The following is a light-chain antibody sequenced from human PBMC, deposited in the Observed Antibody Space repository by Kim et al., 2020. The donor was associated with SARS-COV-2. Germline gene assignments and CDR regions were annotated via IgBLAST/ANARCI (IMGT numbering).Light chain of an antibody. CDR2: DVS. J-gene: IGLJ1*01. CDR1: SSAVGGYNY. CDR3: SSYTSSSPLYV. V-gene: IGLV2-14*01. Sequence: QSALTQPASVSGSPGQSITISCTGTSSAVGGYNYVSWYQQHPGKAPKLMIYDVSKRPSGVSNRFSGSKSGNTASLTISGLQAEDEADYYCSSYTSSSPLYVFGTGTKVTVL.